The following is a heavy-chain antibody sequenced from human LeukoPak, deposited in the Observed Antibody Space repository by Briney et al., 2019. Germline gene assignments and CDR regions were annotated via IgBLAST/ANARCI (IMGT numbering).Heavy chain of an antibody. Sequence: VASVKVSCKASGYTFTGYYMHWVRQAPGQGLEWMGWINPNRDGTNYAQKFQGRVTMTRDTSISTAYMELSRLRSDDTAVYYCARRGGYCSGGSCYHLGYWGQGTLVTVSS. CDR1: GYTFTGYY. J-gene: IGHJ4*02. CDR3: ARRGGYCSGGSCYHLGY. CDR2: INPNRDGT. D-gene: IGHD2-15*01. V-gene: IGHV1-2*02.